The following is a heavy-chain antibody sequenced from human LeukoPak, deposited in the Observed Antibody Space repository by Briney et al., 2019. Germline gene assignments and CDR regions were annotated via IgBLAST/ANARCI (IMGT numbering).Heavy chain of an antibody. V-gene: IGHV3-48*03. CDR1: GFTFSSYE. CDR3: ARKRQEGFDY. CDR2: ISSSGSTI. J-gene: IGHJ4*02. Sequence: AGGSLRLSCAASGFTFSSYEMNWVRQAPGKGLEWISYISSSGSTIYYADSVKGRFTISRDNAKNSLYLQMNSLRAEDTAVYYCARKRQEGFDYWGQGTLVTVSS.